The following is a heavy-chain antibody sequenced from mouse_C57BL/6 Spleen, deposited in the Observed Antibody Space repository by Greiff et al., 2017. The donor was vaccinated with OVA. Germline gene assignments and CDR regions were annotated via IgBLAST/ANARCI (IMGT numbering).Heavy chain of an antibody. Sequence: QVQLKESGAELVKPGASVKISCKASGYAFSSYWMNWVKQRPGKGLEWIGQIYPGDGDTNYNGKFKGKATLTADKSSSTAYMQLSSLTSEDSAVYFCASFGPYDAMDYWGQGTSVTVSS. CDR1: GYAFSSYW. CDR2: IYPGDGDT. V-gene: IGHV1-80*01. CDR3: ASFGPYDAMDY. J-gene: IGHJ4*01.